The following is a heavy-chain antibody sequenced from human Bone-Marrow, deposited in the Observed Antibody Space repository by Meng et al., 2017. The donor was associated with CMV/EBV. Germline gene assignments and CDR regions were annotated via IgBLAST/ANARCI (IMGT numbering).Heavy chain of an antibody. Sequence: SLKISCAASGFTFDDYAMHWVRQAPGKGLEWVSGISWNSGSIGYADSVKGRFTISRDNAKNSLYLQMNSLRAEDTAVYYCARDWGDYSSGWETDYCYYYGMDVWGQGTTVTVSS. D-gene: IGHD6-19*01. CDR1: GFTFDDYA. CDR2: ISWNSGSI. V-gene: IGHV3-9*01. CDR3: ARDWGDYSSGWETDYCYYYGMDV. J-gene: IGHJ6*02.